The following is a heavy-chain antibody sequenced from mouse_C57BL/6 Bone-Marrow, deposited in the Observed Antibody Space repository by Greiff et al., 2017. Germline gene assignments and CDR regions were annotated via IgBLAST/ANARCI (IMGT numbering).Heavy chain of an antibody. CDR2: IYPGDGDT. J-gene: IGHJ1*03. V-gene: IGHV1-82*01. D-gene: IGHD1-1*01. CDR1: GYAFSSSW. CDR3: ARLEFDGSSGDWYFDV. Sequence: VQLQQSGPELVKPGASVKISCKASGYAFSSSWMNWVKQRPGKGLEWIGRIYPGDGDTNYNGKFKGKATLTVDTSSSTAYMELHSLTSEDSAVYFCARLEFDGSSGDWYFDVWGTGTTVTVSS.